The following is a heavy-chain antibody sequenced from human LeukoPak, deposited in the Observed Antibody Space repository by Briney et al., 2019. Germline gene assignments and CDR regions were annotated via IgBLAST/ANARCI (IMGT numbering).Heavy chain of an antibody. V-gene: IGHV3-23*01. CDR3: AKDHDSSGYHGHAFDI. CDR1: GFTFRDYA. D-gene: IGHD3-22*01. J-gene: IGHJ3*02. CDR2: ISGSGGST. Sequence: GGSLRLSCAASGFTFRDYAMYWVRQAPGKGLEWVSGISGSGGSTYYADSVKGRFTISRDNSKNTLYLQMNSLRAEDTAVYYCAKDHDSSGYHGHAFDIWAKGQWSPSLQ.